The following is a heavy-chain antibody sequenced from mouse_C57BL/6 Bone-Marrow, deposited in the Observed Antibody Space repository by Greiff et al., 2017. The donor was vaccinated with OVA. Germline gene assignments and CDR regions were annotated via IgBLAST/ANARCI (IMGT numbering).Heavy chain of an antibody. CDR3: AKATYYSNCAWFAY. Sequence: EVQLQQSGPELVKPGASVKISCKASGYSFTGYYMHWVKQSHGNILDWIGFIYPYNGASSYNQKFKGKATLTVDKSSSTAYMELLSLTSEDSAVDYCAKATYYSNCAWFAYWGQGTLVTVSA. J-gene: IGHJ3*01. CDR1: GYSFTGYY. V-gene: IGHV1-31*01. D-gene: IGHD2-5*01. CDR2: IYPYNGAS.